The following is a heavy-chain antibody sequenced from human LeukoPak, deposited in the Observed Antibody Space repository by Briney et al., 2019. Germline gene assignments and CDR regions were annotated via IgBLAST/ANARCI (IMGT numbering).Heavy chain of an antibody. CDR3: ARAFPTVTTFDY. Sequence: SGPALVKPTRTLALTCTFSGFSLSTTGMCVSWIRQPPGKALEWLARIDWDDDKYYSTSLQTRLTISKDTSKNQVVLTMTNMDPVDTATYYCARAFPTVTTFDYWGQGTLVTVSS. CDR2: IDWDDDK. V-gene: IGHV2-70*11. J-gene: IGHJ4*02. D-gene: IGHD4-17*01. CDR1: GFSLSTTGMC.